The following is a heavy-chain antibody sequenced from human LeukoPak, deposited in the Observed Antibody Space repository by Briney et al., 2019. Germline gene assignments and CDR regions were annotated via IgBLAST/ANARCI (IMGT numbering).Heavy chain of an antibody. CDR3: ARVDYYGSGSHIDY. CDR2: ISAYNGNT. Sequence: ASVKVSCKTSGYTFTTYDISWVRQAPGQGLEWVGWISAYNGNTNYAQKLQGRVTMTTDTSTSTAYMELRSLRSDDTAVYYCARVDYYGSGSHIDYWGQGTLVTVSS. D-gene: IGHD3-10*01. J-gene: IGHJ4*02. V-gene: IGHV1-18*01. CDR1: GYTFTTYD.